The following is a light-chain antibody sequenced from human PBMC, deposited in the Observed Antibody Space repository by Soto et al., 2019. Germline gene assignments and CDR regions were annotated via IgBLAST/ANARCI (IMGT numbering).Light chain of an antibody. CDR2: KES. Sequence: DLQMTQSPSTLSGSLGDSVTITCRASQTISSWLAWYQQKTGKAPKLLIYKESTLKSGVPSRLSGSGSGTEFNLTISRLQPDDFATYYCQNYNSYSEAFGQGTKVDIK. J-gene: IGKJ1*01. V-gene: IGKV1-5*03. CDR3: QNYNSYSEA. CDR1: QTISSW.